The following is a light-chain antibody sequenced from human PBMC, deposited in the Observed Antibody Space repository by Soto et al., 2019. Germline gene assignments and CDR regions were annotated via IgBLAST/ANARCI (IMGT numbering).Light chain of an antibody. V-gene: IGKV3D-15*02. Sequence: EIVMTQSPATLSVSPGETTRLSCRASQSINSDVAWYQQKVGQTPRLLIHGASTRATGIAARFSGSGSGTEFTLTISGLQSEDFALYYCQQHDILPITFGQGTRLEI. CDR1: QSINSD. CDR2: GAS. J-gene: IGKJ5*01. CDR3: QQHDILPIT.